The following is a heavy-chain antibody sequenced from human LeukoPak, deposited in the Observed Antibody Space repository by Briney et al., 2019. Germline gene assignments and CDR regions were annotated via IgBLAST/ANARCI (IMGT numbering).Heavy chain of an antibody. J-gene: IGHJ4*02. CDR3: ARVPSDIVVVEPATPDF. Sequence: GGSLRLSCAASGFTFSSFSMNWVRQAPGKGLEWVSSISSRSTYIYYADSVRGRFTISRDNAKNSLYLQLNSLRADDTAVYYCARVPSDIVVVEPATPDFWGQGTLVTVSS. V-gene: IGHV3-21*01. D-gene: IGHD2-15*01. CDR2: ISSRSTYI. CDR1: GFTFSSFS.